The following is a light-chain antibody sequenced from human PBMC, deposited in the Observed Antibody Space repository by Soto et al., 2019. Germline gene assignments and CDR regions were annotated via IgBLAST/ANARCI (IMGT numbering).Light chain of an antibody. CDR2: EVS. CDR3: LSYTPPSTLYVV. V-gene: IGLV2-14*01. Sequence: QSALTQPASVSGSPGQSITISCTGTSSDVGGYNYVSWYQQHPGKAPKLIIYEVSNRPSGVSNRFSGSKSGNTASLTISGLQAEDEADYHCLSYTPPSTLYVVFGGGTKLTVL. CDR1: SSDVGGYNY. J-gene: IGLJ2*01.